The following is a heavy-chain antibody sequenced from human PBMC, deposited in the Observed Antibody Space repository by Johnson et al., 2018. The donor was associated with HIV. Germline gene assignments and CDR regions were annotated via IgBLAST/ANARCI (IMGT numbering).Heavy chain of an antibody. V-gene: IGHV3-33*06. CDR2: IWYDGSNK. J-gene: IGHJ3*02. D-gene: IGHD6-13*01. Sequence: QVQLVESGGGVVQPGRSLRLSCAASGFTFSSYGMHWVRQAPGKGLEWVAVIWYDGSNKYYADSVKGRFTISRDNSKNTLYLQMNSLRAEDTAVYYCAKDPRGEYSSSWYRAFDIWGQGTMVTVSS. CDR1: GFTFSSYG. CDR3: AKDPRGEYSSSWYRAFDI.